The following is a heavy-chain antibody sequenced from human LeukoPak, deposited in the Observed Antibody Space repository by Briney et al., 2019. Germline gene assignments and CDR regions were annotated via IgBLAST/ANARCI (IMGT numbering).Heavy chain of an antibody. V-gene: IGHV1-18*01. CDR1: GYTFTSYG. D-gene: IGHD4-17*01. CDR2: ISAYNGNT. Sequence: GASVKVSCKASGYTFTSYGISWVRQAPGQGLEWMGWISAYNGNTNYAQKLQGRVTMTTDTSTSTAYMELRSLRSVDTAVYYCARDATVPGYYYYGMDVWGQGTTVTDSS. J-gene: IGHJ6*02. CDR3: ARDATVPGYYYYGMDV.